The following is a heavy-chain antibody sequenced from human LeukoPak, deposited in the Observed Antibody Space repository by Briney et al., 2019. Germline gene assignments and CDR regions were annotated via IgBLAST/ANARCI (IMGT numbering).Heavy chain of an antibody. CDR1: GYTFTGYY. CDR2: INPNSGGT. V-gene: IGHV1-2*02. Sequence: GASVKVSCKASGYTFTGYYMHWVRQAPGQGLEWMGWINPNSGGTNYAQKFQGRVTMTRDTSISTAYMELSRLRSDDTAVYYYARGPLWFGELLSYFDYWGQGTLVTVSS. J-gene: IGHJ4*02. CDR3: ARGPLWFGELLSYFDY. D-gene: IGHD3-10*01.